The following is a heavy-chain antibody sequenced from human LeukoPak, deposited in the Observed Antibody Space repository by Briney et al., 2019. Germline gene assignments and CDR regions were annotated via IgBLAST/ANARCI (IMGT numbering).Heavy chain of an antibody. CDR3: AKESPECSGGACYPY. CDR1: GFTFSSYG. Sequence: PGGSLRLSCAASGFTFSSYGMHWVRQAPGKGLEWVAFIRYDGSNKYYADSVKGRFTISRDNSKNTLYLQMNSLRAEDTAVYYCAKESPECSGGACYPYWGQGTLVTVSS. J-gene: IGHJ4*02. CDR2: IRYDGSNK. D-gene: IGHD2-15*01. V-gene: IGHV3-30*02.